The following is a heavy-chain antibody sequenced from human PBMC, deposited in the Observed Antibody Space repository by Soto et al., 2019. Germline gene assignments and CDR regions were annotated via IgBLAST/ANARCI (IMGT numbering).Heavy chain of an antibody. CDR3: AKEVGGGDSTYFFDC. J-gene: IGHJ4*02. Sequence: EVQLLESGGGLVQPGGSLRLSCAASGFTFSSYAMSWVRQAPGKGLEWVSAISGSGSSTFYADSVKGRFTISRDNSKTTLYLQMDSLRADDRAVYYCAKEVGGGDSTYFFDCWGQGTLVTVSS. CDR1: GFTFSSYA. D-gene: IGHD4-17*01. CDR2: ISGSGSST. V-gene: IGHV3-23*01.